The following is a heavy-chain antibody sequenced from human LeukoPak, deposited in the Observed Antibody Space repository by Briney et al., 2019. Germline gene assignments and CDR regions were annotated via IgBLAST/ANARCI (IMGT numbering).Heavy chain of an antibody. Sequence: GGSLRLSCAASGFTFSSYSMNWVRQAPGKGLEWVSSISSSSSYIYYADSVKGRFTISRDNAKNSLYLQMNSLRAEDTAVYYCARDRLDSWELLDQAPPDAFDIWGLGTMVTVSS. CDR3: ARDRLDSWELLDQAPPDAFDI. V-gene: IGHV3-21*01. D-gene: IGHD1-26*01. J-gene: IGHJ3*02. CDR2: ISSSSSYI. CDR1: GFTFSSYS.